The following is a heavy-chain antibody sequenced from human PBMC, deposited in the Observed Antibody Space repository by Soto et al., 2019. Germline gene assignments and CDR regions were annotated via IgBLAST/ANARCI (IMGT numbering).Heavy chain of an antibody. CDR3: ASLYGSGSYFGYYYGMDV. CDR2: ISSSGSTI. Sequence: QVQLVESGGGLVKPGGSLRLSCAASGFTFSDYYMSWIRQAPGKGLERVSYISSSGSTIYYADSMKGRFTISRDNAKNSLYLQMNSLRAEDTAVYYCASLYGSGSYFGYYYGMDVWGQGTTVTVSS. CDR1: GFTFSDYY. V-gene: IGHV3-11*01. J-gene: IGHJ6*02. D-gene: IGHD3-10*01.